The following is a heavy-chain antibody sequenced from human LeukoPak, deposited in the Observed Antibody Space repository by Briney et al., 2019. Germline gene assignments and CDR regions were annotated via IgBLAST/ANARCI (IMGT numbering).Heavy chain of an antibody. CDR1: GFTFSSYS. V-gene: IGHV3-21*01. CDR2: ISSSSSYI. CDR3: ARDRGSSSWYNWFDP. Sequence: GGSLRLSCAASGFTFSSYSMNWVRQAPGKGLEWVSSISSSSSYINYADSVKGRFTISRDNAKNSLYLQMNSLRAEDTAVYYCARDRGSSSWYNWFDPWGQGTLVTVSS. J-gene: IGHJ5*02. D-gene: IGHD6-13*01.